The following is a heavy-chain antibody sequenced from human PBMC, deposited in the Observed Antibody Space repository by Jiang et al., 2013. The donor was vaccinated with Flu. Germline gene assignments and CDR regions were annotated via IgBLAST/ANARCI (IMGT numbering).Heavy chain of an antibody. CDR2: INPSGGST. Sequence: GYTFTSYYMHWVRQAPGQGLEWMGIINPSGGSTSYAQKFQGRVTMTRDTSTSTVYMELSSLRSEDTAVYYCASTDSSGWYREDYWGQGTLVTVSS. CDR3: ASTDSSGWYREDY. V-gene: IGHV1-46*01. D-gene: IGHD6-19*01. CDR1: GYTFTSYY. J-gene: IGHJ4*02.